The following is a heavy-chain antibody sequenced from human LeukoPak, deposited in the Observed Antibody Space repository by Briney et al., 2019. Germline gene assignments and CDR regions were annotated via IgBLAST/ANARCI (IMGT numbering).Heavy chain of an antibody. CDR1: GFTFRSFW. J-gene: IGHJ4*02. CDR3: ARDRPPDSSGIDY. Sequence: PGGSLRLSCAASGFTFRSFWMSWVRQAPGKGLEWVANIKQDESEKYYVDSVKGRFTISRDNAKNSLYLQMNSLRAEDTAVYYCARDRPPDSSGIDYWGQGTLVTVSS. CDR2: IKQDESEK. V-gene: IGHV3-7*01. D-gene: IGHD3-22*01.